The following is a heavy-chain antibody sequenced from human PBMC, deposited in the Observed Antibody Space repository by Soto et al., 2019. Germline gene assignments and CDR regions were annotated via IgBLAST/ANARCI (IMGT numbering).Heavy chain of an antibody. D-gene: IGHD5-18*01. Sequence: LGESLKISCKGSGYSFTKYWISWVRQMPGKGLEWMGRIDPSDSYTNYSPSFQGHVTISADKSISTAYLQWSSLKASDTAMYYCARASMQSRGYSYGHGGMDVWGQGTTVTVSS. J-gene: IGHJ6*02. CDR3: ARASMQSRGYSYGHGGMDV. CDR1: GYSFTKYW. CDR2: IDPSDSYT. V-gene: IGHV5-10-1*01.